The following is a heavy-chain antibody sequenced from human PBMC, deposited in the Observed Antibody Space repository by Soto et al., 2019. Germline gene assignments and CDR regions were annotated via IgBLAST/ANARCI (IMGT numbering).Heavy chain of an antibody. CDR2: IYSSGST. CDR1: GGEIRNYY. CDR3: ARATRDYGDYGYFDS. V-gene: IGHV4-4*07. J-gene: IGHJ4*02. Sequence: PSETIYLTCTAAGGEIRNYYWRWIRKTAGKGLEWIGRIYSSGSTNYNPSLKSRVTMSVDTSKNQFSLKLTSVTAADTAVYFCARATRDYGDYGYFDSWGQGTLVTVSS. D-gene: IGHD4-17*01.